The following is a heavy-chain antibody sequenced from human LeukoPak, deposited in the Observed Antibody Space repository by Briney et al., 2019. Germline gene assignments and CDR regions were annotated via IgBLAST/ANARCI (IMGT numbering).Heavy chain of an antibody. CDR3: ARVIKRRYFVSYADNWFDP. J-gene: IGHJ5*02. CDR1: GGSISSYY. CDR2: IYYSGST. D-gene: IGHD2-2*01. Sequence: SETLSLTCTVSGGSISSYYWSWIRQPPGKGLEWIGYIYYSGSTNYNPSLKSRVTISVDTSKNQFSLKLSSVTAADTAVYYCARVIKRRYFVSYADNWFDPWGQGTLVTVSS. V-gene: IGHV4-59*01.